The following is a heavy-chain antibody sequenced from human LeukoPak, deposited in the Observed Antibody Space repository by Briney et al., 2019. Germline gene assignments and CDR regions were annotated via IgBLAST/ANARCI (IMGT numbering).Heavy chain of an antibody. J-gene: IGHJ5*01. CDR1: GGSFSGYY. CDR2: INHSGST. V-gene: IGHV4-34*01. D-gene: IGHD3-10*01. CDR3: ARCHYYGSGSYSGWFDS. Sequence: SETLSLTCAVYGGSFSGYYWSWIRQPPGKGLEWIGEINHSGSTNYNPSLKSRVTISVDTSKNQFSLKLSSVTAADTAVYYCARCHYYGSGSYSGWFDSWGQGTLVTVSS.